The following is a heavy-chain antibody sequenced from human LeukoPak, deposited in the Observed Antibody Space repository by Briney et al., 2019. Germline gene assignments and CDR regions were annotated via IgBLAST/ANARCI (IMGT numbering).Heavy chain of an antibody. CDR1: GGSISSGDYY. V-gene: IGHV4-30-4*01. J-gene: IGHJ4*02. D-gene: IGHD3-16*01. CDR2: IYHSGST. CDR3: ARALTFGGVIAY. Sequence: SQTLSLTCTVSGGSISSGDYYWSWIRQPPGKGLEWIGYIYHSGSTYYNPSLKSRVTISVDTSKNQFSLKLSSVTAADTAVYYCARALTFGGVIAYWGQGTLVTVSS.